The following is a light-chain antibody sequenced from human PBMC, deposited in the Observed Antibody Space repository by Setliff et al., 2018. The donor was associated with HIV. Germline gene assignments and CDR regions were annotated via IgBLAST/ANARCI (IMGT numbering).Light chain of an antibody. CDR1: TSNIGSHF. Sequence: QSVLSQPPSVSAAPGQKLTISCSGTTSNIGSHFVSWYQQFPGTAPQLLIYDNDKRPSGLPDRFSGSKSDSSASLDITGLQPGDEAEYYCGTWDFSPSAGDVEFGGGTKGTVL. V-gene: IGLV1-51*01. CDR3: GTWDFSPSAGDVE. CDR2: DND. J-gene: IGLJ2*01.